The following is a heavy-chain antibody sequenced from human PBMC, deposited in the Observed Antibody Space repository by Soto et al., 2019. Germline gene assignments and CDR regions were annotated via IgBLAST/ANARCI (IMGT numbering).Heavy chain of an antibody. CDR2: VKSKTHGCTT. Sequence: GGSLRLSCAASGFTFSNAWINWVRQAPGKGLEWVGRVKSKTHGCTTDFAASVKGRFAISRDDSISMAFMRMNSLKIEDTAVYYCTTDSYITVTPVRLDYWGHGTLVTVSS. CDR3: TTDSYITVTPVRLDY. V-gene: IGHV3-15*07. CDR1: GFTFSNAW. D-gene: IGHD4-4*01. J-gene: IGHJ4*01.